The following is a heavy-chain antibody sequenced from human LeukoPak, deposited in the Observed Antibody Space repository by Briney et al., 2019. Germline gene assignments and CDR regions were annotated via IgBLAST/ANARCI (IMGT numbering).Heavy chain of an antibody. V-gene: IGHV6-1*01. J-gene: IGHJ4*02. CDR1: GDSVSSNSAT. Sequence: SQTLSLTCAISGDSVSSNSATWNWIRQSPPRGLEWLGRTYYRSKWYSDYGVSVKSRITINSDTSKNQFSLQLKSVTPEDTAVYYCARAMRKSAAGTFYFDYWGQGTLVTVSS. CDR3: ARAMRKSAAGTFYFDY. CDR2: TYYRSKWYS. D-gene: IGHD1/OR15-1a*01.